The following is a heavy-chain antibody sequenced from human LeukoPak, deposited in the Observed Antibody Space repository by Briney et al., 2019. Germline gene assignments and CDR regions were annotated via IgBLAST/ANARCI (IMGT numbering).Heavy chain of an antibody. CDR3: ARGVWAYSGSHYFDY. Sequence: GGSLRLSCAASGFTFSSYDMHWVRQATGKGLEWVSAIGTAGDTYYPGSVKGRFTISRENAKNSLYLQMNSLRAGDTAVYYCARGVWAYSGSHYFDYWGQGTLVTVSS. J-gene: IGHJ4*02. CDR1: GFTFSSYD. D-gene: IGHD1-26*01. V-gene: IGHV3-13*01. CDR2: IGTAGDT.